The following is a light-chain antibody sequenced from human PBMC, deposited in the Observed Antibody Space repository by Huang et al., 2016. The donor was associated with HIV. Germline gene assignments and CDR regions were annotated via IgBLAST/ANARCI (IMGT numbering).Light chain of an antibody. J-gene: IGKJ1*01. Sequence: DIIMSQSPESLTVSLGERATLNCRSSSSVYASSTSKDYMAWFQQKPGQQPKLLLFWASSREVGVPDRFSGSGSGTHFTLTIANLQPEDAAIYYCQQYYSLPQTFGQGTRV. CDR2: WAS. V-gene: IGKV4-1*01. CDR3: QQYYSLPQT. CDR1: SSVYASSTSKDY.